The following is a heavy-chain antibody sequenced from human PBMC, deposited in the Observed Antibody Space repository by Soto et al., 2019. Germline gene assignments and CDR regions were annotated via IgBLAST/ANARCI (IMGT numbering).Heavy chain of an antibody. V-gene: IGHV3-30*18. D-gene: IGHD2-15*01. CDR3: AKMRLGYCSGGSCYRSHFDY. CDR1: GFTFSSYG. J-gene: IGHJ4*02. CDR2: ISYDGSNK. Sequence: GGSLRLSCAASGFTFSSYGMHWVRQAPGKGLEWVAVISYDGSNKYYADSVKGRFTISRDNSKNTLYLQMNSLRAEDTSVYYCAKMRLGYCSGGSCYRSHFDYWGQGTLVTVSS.